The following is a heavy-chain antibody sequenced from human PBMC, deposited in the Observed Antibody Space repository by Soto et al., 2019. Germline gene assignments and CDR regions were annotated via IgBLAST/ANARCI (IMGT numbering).Heavy chain of an antibody. Sequence: GGSMRLPCAASGFTFSTYGKNWVGQAPGKGLEWLSSISDSRHYIYYANSVKGRFTISRDKAKNSLFLQMNCLRGEDTAVYYFAISGLALPYSANHWFDPWGHGTLVTVSS. CDR2: ISDSRHYI. J-gene: IGHJ5*02. CDR1: GFTFSTYG. CDR3: AISGLALPYSANHWFDP. D-gene: IGHD3-22*01. V-gene: IGHV3-21*01.